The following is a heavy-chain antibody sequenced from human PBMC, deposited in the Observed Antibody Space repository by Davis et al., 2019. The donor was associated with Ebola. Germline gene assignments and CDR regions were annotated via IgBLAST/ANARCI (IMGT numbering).Heavy chain of an antibody. CDR3: ARDSSSSWYGQNDY. CDR1: GYTFTSYG. J-gene: IGHJ4*02. CDR2: ISAYNGNT. V-gene: IGHV1-18*04. Sequence: ASVKVSCKASGYTFTSYGISWVRQAPGQGLEWMGWISAYNGNTHYAQKFQGRLTMTTDTSTSTAYMELRSLRSDDTAVYYCARDSSSSWYGQNDYWGQGTLVTVSS. D-gene: IGHD6-13*01.